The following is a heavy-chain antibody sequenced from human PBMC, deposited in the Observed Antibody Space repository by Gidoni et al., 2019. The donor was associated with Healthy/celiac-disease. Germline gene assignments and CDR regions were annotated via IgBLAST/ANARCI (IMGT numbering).Heavy chain of an antibody. V-gene: IGHV4-59*08. J-gene: IGHJ4*02. CDR3: ARSAGAGRRTIFDY. CDR1: GGSISSYY. Sequence: QVQLQEPGPGLVKPSETLSLTCTVPGGSISSYYWSWIRQPPGKGLEWIGYIYYSGSTNYNPSLKSRVTISVDTTKNQFSLKLSSVTAADTAVYYCARSAGAGRRTIFDYWGQGTLVTVSS. CDR2: IYYSGST. D-gene: IGHD2-8*02.